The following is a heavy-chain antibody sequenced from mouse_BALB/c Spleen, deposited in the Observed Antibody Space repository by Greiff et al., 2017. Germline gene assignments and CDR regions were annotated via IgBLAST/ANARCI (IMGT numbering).Heavy chain of an antibody. CDR1: GFNIKDYY. CDR2: IDPENGDT. Sequence: VHVKQSGAELVRSGASVKLSCTASGFNIKDYYMHWVKQRPEQGLEWIGWIDPENGDTEYAPKFQGKATMTADTSSNTAYLQLSSLTSEDTAVYYCNAGGLVPSRFAYWGQGTLVTVSA. CDR3: NAGGLVPSRFAY. J-gene: IGHJ3*01. D-gene: IGHD2-10*02. V-gene: IGHV14-4*02.